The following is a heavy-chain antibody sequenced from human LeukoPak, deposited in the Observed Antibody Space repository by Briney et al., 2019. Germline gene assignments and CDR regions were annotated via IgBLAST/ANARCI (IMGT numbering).Heavy chain of an antibody. CDR3: VRVGGANFGVGITYLDS. J-gene: IGHJ4*02. Sequence: GGSLRLSCATSGFNFNDYGFTWVRQVPGKGLEWVAGINWRGGITGYGDSMKGRFTISRDNAKNSVFLQMNSLRAEDTAFYYCVRVGGANFGVGITYLDSWGQGTSVTVSS. D-gene: IGHD3-3*01. V-gene: IGHV3-20*04. CDR2: INWRGGIT. CDR1: GFNFNDYG.